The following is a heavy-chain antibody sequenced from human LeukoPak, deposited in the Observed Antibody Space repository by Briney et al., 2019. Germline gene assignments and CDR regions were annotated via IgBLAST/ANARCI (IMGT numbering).Heavy chain of an antibody. CDR1: GFTFSNAW. CDR3: TTDRGDYGSGSYEIYYYYMDV. D-gene: IGHD3-10*01. CDR2: IKSETDDGTT. Sequence: GGSLRLSCAASGFTFSNAWMSWVRQAPGKGLEWVGRIKSETDDGTTDYAAPVKGRFTISRDDSKNTLYLQMNSLKTEDTAVYYCTTDRGDYGSGSYEIYYYYMDVWGKGTTVTVSS. J-gene: IGHJ6*03. V-gene: IGHV3-15*01.